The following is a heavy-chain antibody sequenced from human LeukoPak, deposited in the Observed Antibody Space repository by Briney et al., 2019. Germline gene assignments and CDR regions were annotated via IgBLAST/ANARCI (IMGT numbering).Heavy chain of an antibody. CDR3: ARDENYYDSPHAFDI. Sequence: PGGSLRLSCAASGFTFSSYWMSWVRQAPGKGLEWVSYISSSGSTIYYADSVKGRFTISRDNAKNSLYLQMNSLRAEDTAVYYCARDENYYDSPHAFDIWGQGTMVTVSS. CDR1: GFTFSSYW. D-gene: IGHD3-22*01. V-gene: IGHV3-48*04. J-gene: IGHJ3*02. CDR2: ISSSGSTI.